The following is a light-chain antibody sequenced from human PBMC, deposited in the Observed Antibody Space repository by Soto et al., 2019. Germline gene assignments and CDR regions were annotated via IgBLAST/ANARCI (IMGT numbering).Light chain of an antibody. CDR3: QQSYSTLFT. J-gene: IGKJ3*01. CDR1: KSISSY. V-gene: IGKV1-39*01. Sequence: DIQMTQSPSSLSASVGDRVTITCRASKSISSYLNWYQQKPGKAPKLLIYAASSLQSGVPSRFSGSGSGTDFTLTISSLQPEDFATYYCQQSYSTLFTFGPGNKVDIK. CDR2: AAS.